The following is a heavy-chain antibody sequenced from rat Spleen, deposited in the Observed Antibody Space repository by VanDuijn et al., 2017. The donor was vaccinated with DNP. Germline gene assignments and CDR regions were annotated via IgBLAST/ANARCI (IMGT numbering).Heavy chain of an antibody. CDR1: GFTFSNYY. CDR3: TKAGGYSPWYFDY. CDR2: ISTGGGNT. J-gene: IGHJ2*01. V-gene: IGHV5S11*01. Sequence: EVQLVESGGGLVQPGRSMKLSCAASGFTFSNYYMAWVRQAPTKGLEWVAAISTGGGNTYYRDSLKGRFTISRDNAKSTLYLQMDSLRSEETATYYCTKAGGYSPWYFDYWGQGVMVTVSS. D-gene: IGHD1-11*01.